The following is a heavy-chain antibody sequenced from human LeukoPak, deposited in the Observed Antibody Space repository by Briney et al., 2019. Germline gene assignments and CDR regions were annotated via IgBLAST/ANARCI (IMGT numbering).Heavy chain of an antibody. J-gene: IGHJ4*02. CDR1: GYSISSGYE. V-gene: IGHV4-38-2*02. D-gene: IGHD4-11*01. CDR3: VRSEIDDYSRY. Sequence: SETLSLTCSVSGYSISSGYEWGWIRQPPGKRLEWIGSISQSGNTYDNLSLKSRVTMSVDTARNQFSLKLTSVTAADAAVYYCVRSEIDDYSRYWGRGMLVIVSS. CDR2: ISQSGNT.